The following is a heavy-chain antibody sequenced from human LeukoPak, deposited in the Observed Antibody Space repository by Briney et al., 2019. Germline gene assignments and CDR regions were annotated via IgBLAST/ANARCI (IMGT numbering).Heavy chain of an antibody. J-gene: IGHJ4*02. D-gene: IGHD2-2*01. CDR2: TNPNSGGT. Sequence: ASVKVSCKASGYTFTGYYMHWVRQAPGQGLEWMGWTNPNSGGTNYAQKFQGRVTMTRDTSISTAYMELSRLRSDDTAVYYCARVPPLYCSSTSCYPQPNFDYWGQGTLVTVSS. CDR1: GYTFTGYY. V-gene: IGHV1-2*02. CDR3: ARVPPLYCSSTSCYPQPNFDY.